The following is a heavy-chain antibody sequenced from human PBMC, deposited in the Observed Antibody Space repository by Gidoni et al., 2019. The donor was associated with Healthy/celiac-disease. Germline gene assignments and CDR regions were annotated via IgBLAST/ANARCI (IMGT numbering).Heavy chain of an antibody. CDR3: ARGRGVRGVIRVAYYYMDV. D-gene: IGHD3-10*01. Sequence: QVQLQQWGAGLFKPSETLSLTCAVYGGSFSGYYWSWIRQPPGKGLEWIGEINHSGSTNYNPSLKSRVTISVDTSKNQFSLKLSSVTAADTAVYYCARGRGVRGVIRVAYYYMDVWGKGTTVTVSS. CDR2: INHSGST. CDR1: GGSFSGYY. J-gene: IGHJ6*03. V-gene: IGHV4-34*01.